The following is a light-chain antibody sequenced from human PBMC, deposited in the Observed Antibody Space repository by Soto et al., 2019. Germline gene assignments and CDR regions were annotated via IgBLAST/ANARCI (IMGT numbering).Light chain of an antibody. CDR2: GAS. V-gene: IGKV3-20*01. CDR1: QSVSSSY. J-gene: IGKJ5*01. Sequence: EIVMTQSPATLSLSPWERATLSCRASQSVSSSYLAWYQQKPGQAPRLLIYGASSRATGIPERGSGSGSGKDGTLTISILEPEDIAVEACQQYGSSPITFGQGTRLEIK. CDR3: QQYGSSPIT.